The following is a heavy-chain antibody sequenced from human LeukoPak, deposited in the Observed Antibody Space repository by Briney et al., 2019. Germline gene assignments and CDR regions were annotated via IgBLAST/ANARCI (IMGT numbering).Heavy chain of an antibody. V-gene: IGHV3-33*03. D-gene: IGHD1-26*01. CDR1: GYTFRRNG. CDR2: IWYDGSKK. CDR3: AKWASKGSGSYYYYYGMDV. Sequence: PGGSLRLSCAASGYTFRRNGMHWVRQAPGKGLEWVAVIWYDGSKKYYGDSVKGRFTISRDNSKNTLYLQMNSLRAEDTAVYYCAKWASKGSGSYYYYYGMDVWGQGTTVTVSS. J-gene: IGHJ6*02.